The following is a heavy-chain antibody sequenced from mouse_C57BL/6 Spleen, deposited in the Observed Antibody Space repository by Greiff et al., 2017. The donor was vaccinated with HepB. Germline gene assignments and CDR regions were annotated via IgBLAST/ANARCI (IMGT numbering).Heavy chain of an antibody. CDR2: IYPGDGDT. Sequence: VQLQQSGPELVKPGASVKISCKASGYAFSSSWMNWVKQRPGKGLEWIGRIYPGDGDTNYNGKFKGKATLTADKSSSTAYMQLSSLTSEDSAVYCCARWYYYGSSYVNFDVWGTGTTVTVSS. J-gene: IGHJ1*03. D-gene: IGHD1-1*01. CDR3: ARWYYYGSSYVNFDV. V-gene: IGHV1-82*01. CDR1: GYAFSSSW.